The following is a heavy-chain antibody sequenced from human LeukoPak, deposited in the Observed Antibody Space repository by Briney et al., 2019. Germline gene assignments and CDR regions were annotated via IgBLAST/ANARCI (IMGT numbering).Heavy chain of an antibody. D-gene: IGHD4-17*01. CDR2: INHSGST. Sequence: PSDTLSLTCAVYGGSFSGYYWSWIRQPPGKGLEGIGEINHSGSTNYNPSLTSRVTISVDTSKNQFSLKLSSVTAADTAVYYCARGRVYGDYRTVYPARPRYFDLWGRGTLVTVSS. J-gene: IGHJ2*01. CDR3: ARGRVYGDYRTVYPARPRYFDL. V-gene: IGHV4-34*01. CDR1: GGSFSGYY.